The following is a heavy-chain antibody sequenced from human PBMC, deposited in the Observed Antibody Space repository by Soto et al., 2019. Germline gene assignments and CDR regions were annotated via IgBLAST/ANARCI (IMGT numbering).Heavy chain of an antibody. CDR2: ISGSGKTI. CDR1: GFTFSDYY. V-gene: IGHV3-11*01. Sequence: QVQLVESGGGLVKPGGSLRLSCAASGFTFSDYYMTWIRQAPGKGLEWISFISGSGKTIHFADSLEGRFTISRDNAKNSVYLEMISLRAEDTAVYSCARYAGYSSSLYFSWFDPWGPGTLVTVSS. D-gene: IGHD6-13*01. J-gene: IGHJ5*02. CDR3: ARYAGYSSSLYFSWFDP.